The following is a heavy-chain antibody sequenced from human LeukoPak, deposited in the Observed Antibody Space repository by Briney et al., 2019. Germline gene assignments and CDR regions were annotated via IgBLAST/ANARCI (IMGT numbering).Heavy chain of an antibody. D-gene: IGHD6-6*01. CDR2: IYYSGST. CDR3: ARGLGARGFVDY. CDR1: GGSISSGGYY. J-gene: IGHJ4*02. Sequence: SQTLSLTCTVSGGSISSGGYYWSWIRQHPGKGLEWIGYIYYSGSTYYNPSLKSRVTISVDTSKNQFSLKLSSVTAADTAVYYCARGLGARGFVDYWGQGTLVTVSS. V-gene: IGHV4-31*03.